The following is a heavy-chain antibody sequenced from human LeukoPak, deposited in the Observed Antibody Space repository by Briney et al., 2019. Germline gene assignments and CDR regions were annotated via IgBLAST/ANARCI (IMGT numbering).Heavy chain of an antibody. CDR3: VRGYSYGDGGYFDY. J-gene: IGHJ4*02. Sequence: SETLSLTCAVYGGSFSGYYWSWIRQPPGKGLEWIGEINHSGSTNYNPSLKSRVTISVDTSKNQFSLKLSSVTAADTAVYYCVRGYSYGDGGYFDYWGQGTLVTVSS. D-gene: IGHD5-18*01. CDR1: GGSFSGYY. CDR2: INHSGST. V-gene: IGHV4-34*01.